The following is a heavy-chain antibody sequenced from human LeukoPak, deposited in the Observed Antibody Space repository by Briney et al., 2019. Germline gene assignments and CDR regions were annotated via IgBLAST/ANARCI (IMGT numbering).Heavy chain of an antibody. D-gene: IGHD2-8*01. CDR2: ISSSSSYI. CDR3: AKERGVYATFFDY. CDR1: GFTFSSYS. V-gene: IGHV3-21*04. Sequence: PGGSLRLSCAASGFTFSSYSMNWVRQAPGKGLEWVSSISSSSSYIYYADSVKGRFTISRDNSKNTLYLQMNSLRAEDTAVYYCAKERGVYATFFDYWGQGTLVTVSS. J-gene: IGHJ4*02.